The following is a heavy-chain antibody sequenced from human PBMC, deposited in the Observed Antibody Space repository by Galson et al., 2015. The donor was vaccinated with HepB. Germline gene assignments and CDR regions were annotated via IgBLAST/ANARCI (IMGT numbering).Heavy chain of an antibody. Sequence: TLSLTCTVSGSSISSGDYYWSWIRQPPGKGLEWIGYIYYSGSTYYNPSLKSRVTISVDTSKNQFSLKLSSVTAADTAVYYCARLIIVATISGYFDLWGRGTLVTVSS. CDR1: GSSISSGDYY. CDR2: IYYSGST. J-gene: IGHJ2*01. V-gene: IGHV4-30-4*01. D-gene: IGHD5-12*01. CDR3: ARLIIVATISGYFDL.